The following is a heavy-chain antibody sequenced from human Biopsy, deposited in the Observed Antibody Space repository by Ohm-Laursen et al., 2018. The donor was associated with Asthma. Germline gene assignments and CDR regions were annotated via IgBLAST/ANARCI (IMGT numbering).Heavy chain of an antibody. CDR3: ARKAGSCISRTCYSLDF. CDR1: RSTFNTYV. Sequence: SLKVSCKSLRSTFNTYVIVWVRQAPGQGLAWMGGIPSVFATTTYPQKFQDRVTITADDSTSTVYMELNCLRSEDTAVYYCARKAGSCISRTCYSLDFWGQGTLVTVSS. D-gene: IGHD2-2*01. J-gene: IGHJ4*02. CDR2: IPSVFATT. V-gene: IGHV1-69*13.